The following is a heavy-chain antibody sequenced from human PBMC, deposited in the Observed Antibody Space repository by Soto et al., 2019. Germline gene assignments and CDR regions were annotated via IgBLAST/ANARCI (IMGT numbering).Heavy chain of an antibody. V-gene: IGHV1-3*01. Sequence: GASVKVSCKASGYTFTVYTIHWVRQAPGQRLEWMGWINPDNGNTKYPQKFQGRVTITRGTSASTAYMELSSLKSEDTAVYYCAREVKHGWYDTVGQGTLVTVPQ. CDR1: GYTFTVYT. J-gene: IGHJ5*02. CDR2: INPDNGNT. CDR3: AREVKHGWYDT.